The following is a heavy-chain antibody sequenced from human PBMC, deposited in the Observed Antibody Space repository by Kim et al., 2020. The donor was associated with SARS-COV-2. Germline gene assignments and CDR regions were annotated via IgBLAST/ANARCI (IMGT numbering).Heavy chain of an antibody. D-gene: IGHD1-26*01. CDR3: TTETTSGY. Sequence: VDGATDYAAAVEGRFIISRDDSKNTLYLQMNSLKIEDSGIYYCTTETTSGYWGQGTLVTVSS. CDR2: VDGAT. V-gene: IGHV3-15*01. J-gene: IGHJ4*02.